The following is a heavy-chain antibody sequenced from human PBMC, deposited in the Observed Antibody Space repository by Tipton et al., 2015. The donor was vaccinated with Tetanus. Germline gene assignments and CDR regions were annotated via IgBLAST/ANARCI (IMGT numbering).Heavy chain of an antibody. Sequence: GLVKPSETLSLTCAVYGGSFSAYYWSWIRQSPGKGLEWIGETNHSGSTTYSPSFKSRVTISVDTPKNQFSLKLTSLTVADTAVYYCARGGSYSYGPRGFDLWGRGTLVTVSS. CDR2: TNHSGST. CDR1: GGSFSAYY. V-gene: IGHV4-34*01. CDR3: ARGGSYSYGPRGFDL. J-gene: IGHJ2*01. D-gene: IGHD5-18*01.